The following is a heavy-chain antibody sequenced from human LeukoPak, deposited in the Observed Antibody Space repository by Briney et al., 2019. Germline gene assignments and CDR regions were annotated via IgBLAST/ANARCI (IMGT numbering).Heavy chain of an antibody. CDR2: ISGSGGST. CDR3: AKVDDYYDSSGYSPFGAFDI. V-gene: IGHV3-23*01. Sequence: GGSLRLSCAASGFTFSSYAMSWVRQAPGKGLEWVSAISGSGGSTYYADSVKGRFTISRDNSKNTLYLQMNSLRAEDTAVYYCAKVDDYYDSSGYSPFGAFDIWGQGTMVTVSS. J-gene: IGHJ3*02. CDR1: GFTFSSYA. D-gene: IGHD3-22*01.